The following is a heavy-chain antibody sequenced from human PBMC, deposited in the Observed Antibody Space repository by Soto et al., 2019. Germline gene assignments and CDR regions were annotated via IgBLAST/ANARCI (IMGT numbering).Heavy chain of an antibody. J-gene: IGHJ4*02. CDR3: AHSRIIAAGGFFDY. CDR2: IYWDDDK. Sequence: QITLKESGPTLVRPTQTLTLTCSISGFSLYTNGVGVGWIRQPPGKALEWLALIYWDDDKRYDPVLKSRLISTRDTSKNQVVLTMTNMDPEDTGTYYGAHSRIIAAGGFFDYWGQGTPVIVS. V-gene: IGHV2-5*05. D-gene: IGHD6-13*01. CDR1: GFSLYTNGVG.